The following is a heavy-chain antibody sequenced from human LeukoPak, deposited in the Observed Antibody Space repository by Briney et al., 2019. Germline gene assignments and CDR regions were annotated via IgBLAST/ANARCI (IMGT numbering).Heavy chain of an antibody. V-gene: IGHV4-30-2*01. CDR2: IYHSGST. CDR1: GGSISSGGYS. CDR3: ARIPGIAAAGNSRALKKKNWFDP. D-gene: IGHD6-13*01. Sequence: SQTLSLTCAVSGGSISSGGYSWSWIRQPPGKGLEWIGYIYHSGSTYYNPSLKSRVTISVDRSKNQFSLKLSSVTAADTAVYYCARIPGIAAAGNSRALKKKNWFDPWGQGTLVTVSS. J-gene: IGHJ5*02.